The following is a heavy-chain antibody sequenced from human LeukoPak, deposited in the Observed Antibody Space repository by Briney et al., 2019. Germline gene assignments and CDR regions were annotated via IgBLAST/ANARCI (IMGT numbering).Heavy chain of an antibody. Sequence: GGSLRLSCAASGFTFSSYGMHWVRQAPGKGLEWVAVISYDGSNKYYADSVKGRFTISRDNSKNTLYLQMNSLRAEDTAVYYCAKDSGITIFGVVIAYGMDVWGQGTTVTVSS. CDR1: GFTFSSYG. CDR2: ISYDGSNK. J-gene: IGHJ6*02. V-gene: IGHV3-30*18. D-gene: IGHD3-3*01. CDR3: AKDSGITIFGVVIAYGMDV.